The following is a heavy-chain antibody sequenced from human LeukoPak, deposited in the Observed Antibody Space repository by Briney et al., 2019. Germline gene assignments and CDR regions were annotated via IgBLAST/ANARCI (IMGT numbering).Heavy chain of an antibody. D-gene: IGHD2-2*01. CDR3: ARVRCSSTSCHRFDY. J-gene: IGHJ4*02. Sequence: ASVKVSCKASGYTFTGYYMHWVRQAPGQGLEWMGWINPNSGGTNYAQKFQGRVTMTRDTSISTAYMELSRLRSDDTAVYYCARVRCSSTSCHRFDYWGQGTLVTVSS. V-gene: IGHV1-2*02. CDR1: GYTFTGYY. CDR2: INPNSGGT.